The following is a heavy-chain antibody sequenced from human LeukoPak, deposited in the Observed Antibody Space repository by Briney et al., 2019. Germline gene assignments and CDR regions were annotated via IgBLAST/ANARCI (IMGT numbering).Heavy chain of an antibody. V-gene: IGHV1-18*01. D-gene: IGHD2-21*02. J-gene: IGHJ4*02. CDR2: ISAYNGNT. CDR3: ARDGDLAYCGGDCYSFDY. Sequence: ASVKVSCKASGNTFTNYGFSWVRQAPGQGLEWMGWISAYNGNTNYTQKLQGRVTMTRDTSISTAYMELSRLRSDDTAVYYCARDGDLAYCGGDCYSFDYWGQGTLVTVSS. CDR1: GNTFTNYG.